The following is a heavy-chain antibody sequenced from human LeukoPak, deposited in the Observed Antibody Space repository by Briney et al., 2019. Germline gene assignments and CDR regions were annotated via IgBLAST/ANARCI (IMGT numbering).Heavy chain of an antibody. J-gene: IGHJ4*02. V-gene: IGHV4-31*03. D-gene: IGHD3-22*01. Sequence: NPSETLSLTCTVSGGSISSGGYCWSWIRHHPGKGLEWIGYVCHDGGTSYNPSLRSRLTLSVDKSKNQFSLKLSSVTAADTAVYYCARVVDLHYYDSSGYPDYWGQGTLVTVSS. CDR3: ARVVDLHYYDSSGYPDY. CDR1: GGSISSGGYC. CDR2: VCHDGGT.